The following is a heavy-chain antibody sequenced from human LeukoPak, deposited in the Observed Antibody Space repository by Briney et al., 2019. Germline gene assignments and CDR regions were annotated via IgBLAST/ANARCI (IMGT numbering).Heavy chain of an antibody. CDR2: ISAYNGNT. V-gene: IGHV1-18*01. CDR1: VYTFTDYT. D-gene: IGHD3-16*01. CDR3: ARSSSRWGDRYNWWDP. Sequence: SVKVSCKPSVYTFTDYTTSCGRPSPGQGLEWVGWISAYNGNTKYSPNLQDRVTITPDTSSRTAYLEMRTLRPDDTAVYYCARSSSRWGDRYNWWDPWGQGTLVSVSS. J-gene: IGHJ5*02.